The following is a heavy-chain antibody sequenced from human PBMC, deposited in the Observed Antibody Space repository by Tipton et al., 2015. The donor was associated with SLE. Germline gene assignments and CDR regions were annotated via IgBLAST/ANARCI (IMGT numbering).Heavy chain of an antibody. D-gene: IGHD5-18*01. CDR1: GFTFSSYA. CDR2: ISYDGSNK. CDR3: ARAEGNTAMLY. Sequence: SLRLSCAASGFTFSSYAMHWVRQAPGKGLEWVAVISYDGSNKYYADSVKGRFTISRDNSKNTLYLQMNSLRAEDTAVYYCARAEGNTAMLYWGQGTLVTVSS. J-gene: IGHJ4*02. V-gene: IGHV3-30-3*01.